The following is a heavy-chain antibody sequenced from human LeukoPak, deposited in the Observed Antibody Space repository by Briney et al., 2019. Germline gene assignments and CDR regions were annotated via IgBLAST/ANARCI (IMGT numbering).Heavy chain of an antibody. CDR1: GGSFSGYY. D-gene: IGHD3-3*01. V-gene: IGHV4-34*01. CDR2: INHSGST. Sequence: PSETLSLTCAVYGGSFSGYYWSWIRQPPGKGLEWIGEINHSGSTNYNPSLKSRVTISVDTSKNQFSLKLSSVTAADTAVYYCACPQNLDGEGYWSQGTLVTVSS. CDR3: ACPQNLDGEGY. J-gene: IGHJ4*02.